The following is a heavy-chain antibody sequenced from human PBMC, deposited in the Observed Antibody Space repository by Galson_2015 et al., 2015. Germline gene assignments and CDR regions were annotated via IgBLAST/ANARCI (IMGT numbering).Heavy chain of an antibody. D-gene: IGHD2-15*01. CDR2: ISGRSGTI. Sequence: SLRLSCAASGFTFSSYSMNWVRQAPGKGLEWVSYISGRSGTIFYADSVKGRFTISRDNAKSSLCLQINSLRDEDTAVYYCARLYCSGGSCYETDYWGQGTPVTVSS. CDR1: GFTFSSYS. CDR3: ARLYCSGGSCYETDY. J-gene: IGHJ4*02. V-gene: IGHV3-48*02.